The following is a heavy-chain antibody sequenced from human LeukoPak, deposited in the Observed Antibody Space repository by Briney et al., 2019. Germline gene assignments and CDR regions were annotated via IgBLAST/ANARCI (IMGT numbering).Heavy chain of an antibody. J-gene: IGHJ4*02. V-gene: IGHV1-69*13. CDR1: GYTFTSYG. Sequence: ASVKVSCKASGYTFTSYGISWVRQAPGQGLEWMGGIIPIFGTANYAQKFQGRVTITADESTSTAYMELSSLRSEDTAVYYCARDEAGAAIPPPWGQGTLVTVSS. D-gene: IGHD2-21*01. CDR2: IIPIFGTA. CDR3: ARDEAGAAIPPP.